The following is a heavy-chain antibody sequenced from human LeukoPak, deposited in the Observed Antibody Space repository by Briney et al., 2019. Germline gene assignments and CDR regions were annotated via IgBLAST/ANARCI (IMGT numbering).Heavy chain of an antibody. V-gene: IGHV4-39*01. CDR3: ARLDYDFWSASNY. D-gene: IGHD3-3*01. J-gene: IGHJ4*02. CDR1: GGSISSSSYC. CDR2: IYYSGST. Sequence: SETLSLTCTVSGGSISSSSYCWGWLRQPPGKGLEWIGSIYYSGSTYYNPSLKSRVTISVDTSKNQFSLKLSSVTAADTAVYYCARLDYDFWSASNYWGQGTLVTVSS.